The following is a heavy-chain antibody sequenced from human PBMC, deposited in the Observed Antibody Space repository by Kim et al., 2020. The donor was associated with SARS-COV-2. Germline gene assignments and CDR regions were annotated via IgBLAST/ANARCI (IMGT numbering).Heavy chain of an antibody. Sequence: SETLSLTCTVSGGSISSSSYYWGWIRQPPGKGLEWIGSIYYSGSTYYNPSLKSRVTISVDTSKNQFSLKLSSVTAADTAVYYCARFSRGFGNYYDSSGYPDAFDIWGQGTMVTVSS. CDR3: ARFSRGFGNYYDSSGYPDAFDI. CDR2: IYYSGST. D-gene: IGHD3-22*01. J-gene: IGHJ3*02. CDR1: GGSISSSSYY. V-gene: IGHV4-39*01.